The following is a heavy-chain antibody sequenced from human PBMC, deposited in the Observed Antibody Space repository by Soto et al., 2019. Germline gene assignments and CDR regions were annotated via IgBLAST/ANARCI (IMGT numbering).Heavy chain of an antibody. D-gene: IGHD6-13*01. J-gene: IGHJ5*01. Sequence: SETLSLTCTVSGGSISNNYWGWIRQPPGRRLEWIGSIYYSGSSYYNPSLKSRVAMSVDTSKNQFSLKLNSVTAADTAVYYCARRSPPGGTNWLDSWGQGILVTVSS. V-gene: IGHV4-39*01. CDR1: GGSISNNY. CDR3: ARRSPPGGTNWLDS. CDR2: IYYSGSS.